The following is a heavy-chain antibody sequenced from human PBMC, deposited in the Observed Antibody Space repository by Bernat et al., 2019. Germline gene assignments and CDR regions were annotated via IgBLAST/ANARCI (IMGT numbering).Heavy chain of an antibody. J-gene: IGHJ4*02. Sequence: EVQLVESGGGLVQPGGSLRLSCAPSGFIFNNYAMSWVRQFPGKGLEWVSAITGNGISTYYADSVKGRFTISRDNSKNTLYLQMNNLRAADTAVYYCAGGGSGWLFDCWGQGTLVTVSS. CDR3: AGGGSGWLFDC. V-gene: IGHV3-23*04. D-gene: IGHD6-19*01. CDR2: ITGNGIST. CDR1: GFIFNNYA.